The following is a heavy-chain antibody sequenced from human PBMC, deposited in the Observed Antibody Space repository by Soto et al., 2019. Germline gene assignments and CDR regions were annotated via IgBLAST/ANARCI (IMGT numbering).Heavy chain of an antibody. CDR1: EGTISSYY. V-gene: IGHV4-59*01. J-gene: IGHJ4*02. Sequence: SETLSLTCTVSEGTISSYYWSWIRQSPGKGPEWIGYVFHSGSTNYNPSLKSRVTISVDTSKNQFSLKLTSVTAAVTAVYYCARGMGSPDYWGQGTLVTVSS. CDR2: VFHSGST. CDR3: ARGMGSPDY. D-gene: IGHD1-26*01.